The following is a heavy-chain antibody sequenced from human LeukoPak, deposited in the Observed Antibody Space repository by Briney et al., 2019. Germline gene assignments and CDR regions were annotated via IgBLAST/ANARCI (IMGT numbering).Heavy chain of an antibody. J-gene: IGHJ4*02. CDR2: ISAYNGNT. V-gene: IGHV1-18*01. Sequence: GASVEVSCKASGGTFTSYGISWVRQAPGQGLEWMGWISAYNGNTNYAQKLQGRVTMTTDTSTSTAYMELRSLRSDDTAVYYCARGEDIVLMVYAREDLYDYWGQGTLVTVSS. CDR1: GGTFTSYG. CDR3: ARGEDIVLMVYAREDLYDY. D-gene: IGHD2-8*01.